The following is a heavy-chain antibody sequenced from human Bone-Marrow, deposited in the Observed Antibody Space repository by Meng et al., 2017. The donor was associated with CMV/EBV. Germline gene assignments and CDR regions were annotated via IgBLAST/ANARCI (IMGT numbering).Heavy chain of an antibody. D-gene: IGHD6-19*01. CDR3: ARVWGIAVAGSGY. J-gene: IGHJ4*02. V-gene: IGHV1-2*02. CDR1: GYTFTGYY. CDR2: INPNSGGT. Sequence: ASVKVSCKASGYTFTGYYMHWVRQAPGQGPEWMGWINPNSGGTNYAQKFQGRVTMTRDTSISTAYMELSRLGSDDTAVYYCARVWGIAVAGSGYWGQGTLVPVSS.